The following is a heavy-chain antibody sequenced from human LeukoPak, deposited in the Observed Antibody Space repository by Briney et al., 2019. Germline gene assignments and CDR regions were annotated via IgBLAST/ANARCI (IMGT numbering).Heavy chain of an antibody. V-gene: IGHV3-74*01. CDR2: SSNDGSST. J-gene: IGHJ4*02. CDR3: AREGISVAELDY. CDR1: GFTFSRYW. Sequence: GGSLSLSCAASGFTFSRYWMHWVRHAPGKGLVWVSRSSNDGSSTTYADSVKGRFTISRDNAKNTLYLQMNSLRAEDAAVYYCAREGISVAELDYWGQGTLVTVSS. D-gene: IGHD2-15*01.